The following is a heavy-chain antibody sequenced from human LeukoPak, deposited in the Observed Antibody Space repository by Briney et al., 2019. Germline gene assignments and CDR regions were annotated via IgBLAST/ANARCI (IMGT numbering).Heavy chain of an antibody. CDR2: AGYDGNNK. Sequence: PGRSLRLSCAASVFTFRSYGMHWVRQAPGKGGEGVAFAGYDGNNKYYADSVKGRFTVSRDNSKDTVSLQLNSLRAEDTAVYYCARGSGAAAGAFDYWGQGTLVTVPS. V-gene: IGHV3-33*01. D-gene: IGHD6-13*01. CDR3: ARGSGAAAGAFDY. CDR1: VFTFRSYG. J-gene: IGHJ4*02.